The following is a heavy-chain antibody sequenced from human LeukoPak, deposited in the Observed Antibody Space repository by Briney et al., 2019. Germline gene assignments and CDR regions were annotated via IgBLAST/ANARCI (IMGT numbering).Heavy chain of an antibody. CDR1: GGSISSYY. CDR3: ARGGSGWALNAFDI. J-gene: IGHJ3*02. V-gene: IGHV4-4*07. Sequence: SETLSLTCTVSGGSISSYYWSLIRQPAGKGLEWIGRIYTSGSTNYNPSLKSRVTMSVDTSKNQFSLKLSSVTAADTAVYYCARGGSGWALNAFDIWGQGTMVTVSS. CDR2: IYTSGST. D-gene: IGHD6-19*01.